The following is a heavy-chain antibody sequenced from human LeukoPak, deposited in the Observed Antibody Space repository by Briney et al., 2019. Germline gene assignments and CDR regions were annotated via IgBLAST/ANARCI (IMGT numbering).Heavy chain of an antibody. V-gene: IGHV3-48*02. J-gene: IGHJ4*02. D-gene: IGHD3-10*01. CDR2: ISSSSTTI. Sequence: GGSLRLSCAGSGYTSSVYALNWVRQAPGKGLEWVSYISSSSTTIYYADSVKGRFTISRDNAKNSLYLQMKSLRDEDTAVYYCARGSQWFGEPIRGYWGQGTLVTVSS. CDR1: GYTSSVYA. CDR3: ARGSQWFGEPIRGY.